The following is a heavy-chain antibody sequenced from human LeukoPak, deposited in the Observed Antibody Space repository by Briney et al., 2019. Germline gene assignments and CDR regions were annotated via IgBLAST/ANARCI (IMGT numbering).Heavy chain of an antibody. CDR3: ARGMATRSN. V-gene: IGHV1-8*02. J-gene: IGHJ4*02. D-gene: IGHD5-24*01. CDR2: MNPNSGNT. Sequence: ASVKVSCKASGGTFSSYAISWVRQAPGQGLEWMGWMNPNSGNTGYAQKFQGRVTMTRNTSISTAYMELSSLRSEDTAVYYCARGMATRSNWGQGTLVTVSS. CDR1: GGTFSSYA.